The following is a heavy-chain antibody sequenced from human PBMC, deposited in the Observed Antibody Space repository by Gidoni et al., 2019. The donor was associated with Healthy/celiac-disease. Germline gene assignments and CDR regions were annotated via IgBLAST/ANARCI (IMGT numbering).Heavy chain of an antibody. CDR1: GFTFSRYE. CDR2: ISSSGSTI. D-gene: IGHD5-12*01. Sequence: EVQLVESGGGLVQPGGSLRLSCAASGFTFSRYELNWVRQAPGKGLEWVSYISSSGSTIYYADSVKGRFTISRDNAKNSLYLQMNSLRAEDTAVYYCASVEMATTFDYWGQGTLVTVSS. J-gene: IGHJ4*02. CDR3: ASVEMATTFDY. V-gene: IGHV3-48*03.